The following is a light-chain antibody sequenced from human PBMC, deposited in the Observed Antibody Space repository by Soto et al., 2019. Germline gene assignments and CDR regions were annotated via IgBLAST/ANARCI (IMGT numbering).Light chain of an antibody. CDR3: SSYTTSSTYV. J-gene: IGLJ1*01. CDR2: DVS. V-gene: IGLV2-14*01. CDR1: STDVGAYNF. Sequence: QSALTQAASVSGSPGQWITISCTGSSTDVGAYNFVSWHQQHPGKAPKLMIYDVSNRPSGVSDRFSGSKSGNTASLTISGLQAEDEDDYYCSSYTTSSTYVFGTGNKLTVL.